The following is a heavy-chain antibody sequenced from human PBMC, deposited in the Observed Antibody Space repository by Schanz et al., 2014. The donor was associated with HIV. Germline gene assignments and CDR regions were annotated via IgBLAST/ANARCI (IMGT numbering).Heavy chain of an antibody. CDR1: GYTFTRYD. CDR2: MNPNSGNT. CDR3: ARASGGPLGSFDY. Sequence: QVQLVQSGAEVKKPGASVKVSCKASGYTFTRYDINWVRQATGQGLEWMGWMNPNSGNTGYAQKFQGRVTMTRDTSINTAYMEVSRLRSDDTAVYYCARASGGPLGSFDYWGQGTLVTVSS. D-gene: IGHD3-10*01. V-gene: IGHV1-8*01. J-gene: IGHJ4*02.